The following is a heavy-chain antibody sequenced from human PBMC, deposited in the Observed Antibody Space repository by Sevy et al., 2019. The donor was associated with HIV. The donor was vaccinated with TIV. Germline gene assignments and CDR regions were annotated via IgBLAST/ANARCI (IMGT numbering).Heavy chain of an antibody. CDR1: GFKFRNYS. D-gene: IGHD2-15*01. J-gene: IGHJ4*02. CDR3: ARPYCSGDDCYSELDY. V-gene: IGHV3-48*02. Sequence: GGSLRLSCAASGFKFRNYSMTWVRRAPGKGLDWVSCISSGSGTIDYADSVKDRFTISRDNAKNSLFLQMISLRDEDTAIYYCARPYCSGDDCYSELDYWGQGILVTVSS. CDR2: ISSGSGTI.